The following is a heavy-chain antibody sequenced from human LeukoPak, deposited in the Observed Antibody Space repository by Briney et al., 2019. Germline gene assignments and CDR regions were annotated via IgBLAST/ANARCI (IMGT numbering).Heavy chain of an antibody. J-gene: IGHJ4*02. V-gene: IGHV1-2*02. D-gene: IGHD1-20*01. CDR1: GYTFTGYY. Sequence: ASVKVSCKASGYTFTGYYMHWVRQAPGQGLEWMGWINPNSGGTNYAQKFQGRVTMTRDTSISTAYMELSRLRSDDTAVYYCARTPYNWNFFDYWGRGTLVTVSS. CDR2: INPNSGGT. CDR3: ARTPYNWNFFDY.